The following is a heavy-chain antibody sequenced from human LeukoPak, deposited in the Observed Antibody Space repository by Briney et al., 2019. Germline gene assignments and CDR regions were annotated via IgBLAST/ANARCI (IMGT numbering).Heavy chain of an antibody. Sequence: GGSLRLSCAASGIAFGNNWMHWVRQGPGKGLEWVGRIKSKTGGGTTDYAAPVKGRFTISRDDSKNTLYLQMNSLKTEDTAVYYCTTELLYYYDSSGSDYWGQGTLVTVSS. V-gene: IGHV3-15*01. CDR2: IKSKTGGGTT. J-gene: IGHJ4*02. D-gene: IGHD3-22*01. CDR3: TTELLYYYDSSGSDY. CDR1: GIAFGNNW.